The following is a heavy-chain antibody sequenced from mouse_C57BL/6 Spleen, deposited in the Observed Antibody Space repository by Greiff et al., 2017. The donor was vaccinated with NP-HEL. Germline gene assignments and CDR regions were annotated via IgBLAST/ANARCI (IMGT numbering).Heavy chain of an antibody. Sequence: QVQLQQSGPELVKPGASVKISCKASGYAFSSSWMNWVKQRPGKGLEWIGRIYPGDGDTNYNGTFKGKATLTADKSSSTAYMQLSSLTSEDSAVYFCAIHYYGSSSYYFDYWGQGTTLTVSS. V-gene: IGHV1-82*01. CDR3: AIHYYGSSSYYFDY. J-gene: IGHJ2*01. CDR2: IYPGDGDT. D-gene: IGHD1-1*01. CDR1: GYAFSSSW.